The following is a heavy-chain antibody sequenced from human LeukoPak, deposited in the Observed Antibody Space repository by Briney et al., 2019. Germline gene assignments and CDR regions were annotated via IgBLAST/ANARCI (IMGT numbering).Heavy chain of an antibody. V-gene: IGHV3-7*01. J-gene: IGHJ6*03. CDR3: ANAVAGTLMDV. D-gene: IGHD6-19*01. CDR1: GFTFSSFW. Sequence: GGSLRLSCAASGFTFSSFWMSWVRQAPGKGLEWVANIKQDGSAKFYVDSVKGRFTISRDNAKNTLYLQMNSLRAEDTAVYYCANAVAGTLMDVWGKGITVTVSS. CDR2: IKQDGSAK.